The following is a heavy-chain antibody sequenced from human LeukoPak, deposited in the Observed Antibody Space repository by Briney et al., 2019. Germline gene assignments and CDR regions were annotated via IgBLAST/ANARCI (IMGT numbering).Heavy chain of an antibody. J-gene: IGHJ4*02. D-gene: IGHD3-9*01. Sequence: GGSLRLSCAASGFTFSSYGMHWVRQAPGKGLEWVANIKQDGSEKYYVDSVKGRFTISRDNAKNSLYLQMNSLRAEDTAVYYCARTLRYFDWEGYYFDYWGQGTLVTVSS. CDR3: ARTLRYFDWEGYYFDY. CDR1: GFTFSSYG. CDR2: IKQDGSEK. V-gene: IGHV3-7*01.